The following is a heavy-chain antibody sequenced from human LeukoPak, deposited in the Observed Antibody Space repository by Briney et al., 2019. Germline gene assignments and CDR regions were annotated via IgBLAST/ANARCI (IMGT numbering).Heavy chain of an antibody. CDR3: AKPERSGSYSYYFDS. D-gene: IGHD1-26*01. J-gene: IGHJ4*02. CDR2: IWYDGINE. V-gene: IGHV3-33*06. CDR1: GFTFSNYG. Sequence: GRSLRLSCAASGFTFSNYGMHWVRQAPGKGLQWVAVIWYDGINEYYADSVKGRFTISRDNSKNTLYLQMNSLRAEDTAPYYCAKPERSGSYSYYFDSWGQGTLVTVSS.